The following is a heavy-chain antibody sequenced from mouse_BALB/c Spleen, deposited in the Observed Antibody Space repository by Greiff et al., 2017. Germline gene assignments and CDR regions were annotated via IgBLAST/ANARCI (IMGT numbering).Heavy chain of an antibody. Sequence: EVQLQQSGAELVKPGASVKLSCTASGFNIKDTYMHWVKQRPEQGLEWIGRIDPANGNTKYDPKFQGKATITADTSSNTAYLQLSSLTSEDTAVYYCAYGNYGDAWFAYWGQGTLVTVSA. CDR3: AYGNYGDAWFAY. CDR2: IDPANGNT. D-gene: IGHD2-1*01. CDR1: GFNIKDTY. J-gene: IGHJ3*01. V-gene: IGHV14-3*02.